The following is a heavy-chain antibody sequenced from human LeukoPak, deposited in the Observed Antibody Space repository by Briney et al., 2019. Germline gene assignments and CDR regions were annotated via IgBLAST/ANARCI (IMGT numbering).Heavy chain of an antibody. CDR3: ARDIYSSRLVVLADAFDI. D-gene: IGHD2-15*01. CDR1: GFTFSSYA. Sequence: QPGGSLRLSCAASGFTFSSYAMTWVRQAPGKGLEWVSDINGSGGRTNYADSVKGRFTISRDNSKNTLYLQMNSLRAEDTAVYYCARDIYSSRLVVLADAFDIWGQGTTVTVSS. J-gene: IGHJ3*02. CDR2: INGSGGRT. V-gene: IGHV3-23*01.